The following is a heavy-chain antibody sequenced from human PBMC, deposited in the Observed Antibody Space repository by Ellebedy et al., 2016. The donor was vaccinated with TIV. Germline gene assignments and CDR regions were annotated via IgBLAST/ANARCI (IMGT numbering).Heavy chain of an antibody. D-gene: IGHD1-20*01. V-gene: IGHV3-53*01. CDR1: GFTVSYTY. J-gene: IGHJ3*02. CDR3: ARRITGTYGDDALDI. Sequence: GESLKISCAASGFTVSYTYMSWVRQAPGNGLEWVSVIHTGGDTYYADSVKGRFTISRDSSKNTLYLQMNSLRAEDTAVYYCARRITGTYGDDALDIWGQGTMVTVSS. CDR2: IHTGGDT.